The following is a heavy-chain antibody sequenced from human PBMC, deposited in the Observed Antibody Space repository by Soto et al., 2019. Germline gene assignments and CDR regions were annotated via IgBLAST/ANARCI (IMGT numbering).Heavy chain of an antibody. D-gene: IGHD6-19*01. CDR2: ISGSGATT. J-gene: IGHJ4*02. CDR1: GFTFSTYG. V-gene: IGHV3-23*01. CDR3: AKTKNSGWYYFDY. Sequence: GGSLRLSCAASGFTFSTYGMSWVRQVPGKGLEWVSAISGSGATTYYADSVKGRFAISRDISKNTLYLQMNSLRAEDTAVYYCAKTKNSGWYYFDYWGQGTLVTVSS.